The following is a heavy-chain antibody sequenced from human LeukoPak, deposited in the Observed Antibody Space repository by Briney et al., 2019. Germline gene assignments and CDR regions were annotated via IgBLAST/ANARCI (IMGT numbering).Heavy chain of an antibody. Sequence: GGSLRLSCAASGFTFSSYGMHWVRQAPGKGLEWVAFIRYDGSNKYYADSEKGRFTISRDNSKNTLYLQMNSLRAEDTAVYYCAKDSTKYCSSTSCPDDYWGQGTLVTVSS. CDR2: IRYDGSNK. V-gene: IGHV3-30*02. J-gene: IGHJ4*02. CDR3: AKDSTKYCSSTSCPDDY. CDR1: GFTFSSYG. D-gene: IGHD2-2*01.